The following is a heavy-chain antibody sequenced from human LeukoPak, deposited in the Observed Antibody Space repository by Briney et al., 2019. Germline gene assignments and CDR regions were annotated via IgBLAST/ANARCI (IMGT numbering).Heavy chain of an antibody. CDR3: ARVFHYDSSGYPDY. V-gene: IGHV3-48*01. J-gene: IGHJ4*02. CDR2: ISKGSSTI. D-gene: IGHD3-22*01. Sequence: GGSLRLSCAASGFTFSGYSMNWVRQAPGKGLEWVSYISKGSSTIYYADSVKGRFTISRDNAKNTLYLQMNSLRAEGTAVYYCARVFHYDSSGYPDYWGQGTLVTVSS. CDR1: GFTFSGYS.